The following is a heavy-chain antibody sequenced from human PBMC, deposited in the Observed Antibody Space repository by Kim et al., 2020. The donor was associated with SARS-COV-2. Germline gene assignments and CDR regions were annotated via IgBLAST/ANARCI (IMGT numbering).Heavy chain of an antibody. V-gene: IGHV4-34*01. J-gene: IGHJ4*02. Sequence: LKERVTISVDTSKNQFSLKLSSVTAADMAVYYCARGALAIAARPYYLDYWGQGTLVTVSS. D-gene: IGHD6-6*01. CDR3: ARGALAIAARPYYLDY.